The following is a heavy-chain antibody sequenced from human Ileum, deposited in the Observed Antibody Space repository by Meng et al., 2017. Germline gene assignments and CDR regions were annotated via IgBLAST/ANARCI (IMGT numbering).Heavy chain of an antibody. J-gene: IGHJ4*02. Sequence: QVHLVHSGPEVRKPGASVKVSCQASGYSFTNYGINWVRQAPGKGLEWMGWTSTYNSNRNYAQSLQGRVTMTTDTSTTTAYMELRSLTFDDTAVYYCARGRHCSSTTCYLSDSWGQGTLVTVSS. CDR3: ARGRHCSSTTCYLSDS. V-gene: IGHV1-18*01. D-gene: IGHD2-2*01. CDR2: TSTYNSNR. CDR1: GYSFTNYG.